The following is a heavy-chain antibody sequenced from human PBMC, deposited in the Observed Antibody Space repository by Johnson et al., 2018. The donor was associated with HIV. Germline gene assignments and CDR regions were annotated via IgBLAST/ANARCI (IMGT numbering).Heavy chain of an antibody. D-gene: IGHD7-27*01. J-gene: IGHJ3*01. CDR3: AKDRTNWGYDAFDV. CDR2: ISYDRNNK. Sequence: QVQLVESGGGLVQPGRSLRLSCAASGFTFDDYAMHWVRQAPGKGLEWVTGISYDRNNKYYEDYVKGRFTVFRDNSENTLYLQMNRLRAEDTAVYFCAKDRTNWGYDAFDVWGQGTTVTVSS. CDR1: GFTFDDYA. V-gene: IGHV3-30-3*01.